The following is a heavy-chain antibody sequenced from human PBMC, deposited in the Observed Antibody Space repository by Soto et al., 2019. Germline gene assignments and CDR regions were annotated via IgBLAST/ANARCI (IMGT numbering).Heavy chain of an antibody. V-gene: IGHV1-46*01. CDR3: AADCISTSCFTGGMDV. D-gene: IGHD2-2*01. CDR1: GYTFTSTW. CDR2: INPYGGAA. J-gene: IGHJ6*02. Sequence: VKVSCKASGYTFTSTWMHWVRQAPGQGLEWMGIINPYGGAATYAEKFQGRVTMTRDTSTATDYMELSSLRSEDTAVYYCAADCISTSCFTGGMDVWGQGTTVTVSS.